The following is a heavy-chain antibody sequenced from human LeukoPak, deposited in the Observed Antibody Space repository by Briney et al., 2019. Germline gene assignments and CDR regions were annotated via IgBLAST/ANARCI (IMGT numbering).Heavy chain of an antibody. CDR1: GGSFSGYY. CDR2: INHSGST. V-gene: IGHV4-34*01. CDR3: ARGRVTFYY. J-gene: IGHJ4*02. Sequence: SGTLSLTCAVYGGSFSGYYWSWIRQPPGKGLEWIGEINHSGSTNYNPSLKSRVTISVDTSKNQLSLKLSSVTAADTAVYYCARGRVTFYYWGQGTLVTVSS. D-gene: IGHD2-21*02.